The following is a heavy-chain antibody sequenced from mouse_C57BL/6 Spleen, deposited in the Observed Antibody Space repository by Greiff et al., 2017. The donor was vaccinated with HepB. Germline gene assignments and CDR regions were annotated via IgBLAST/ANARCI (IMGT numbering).Heavy chain of an antibody. J-gene: IGHJ4*01. V-gene: IGHV2-9-1*01. CDR3: ARNLVYYNYAMDY. CDR1: GFSLTSYA. CDR2: IWTGGGT. Sequence: VQGVESGPGLVAPSQSLSITCTVSGFSLTSYAISWVRQPPGKGLEWLGVIWTGGGTNYNSALKSRLSISKDNSKSQVFLKMNSLQTDDTARYYCARNLVYYNYAMDYWGQGTSVTVSS. D-gene: IGHD2-1*01.